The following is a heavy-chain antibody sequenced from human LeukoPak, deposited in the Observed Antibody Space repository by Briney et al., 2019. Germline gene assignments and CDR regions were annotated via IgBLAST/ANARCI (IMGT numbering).Heavy chain of an antibody. Sequence: PGRSLRLSCAASGFTFSSYAMHWVRQAPGKGLEWVAVISYDGSNKYYADSVKGRFTISRDNSKNTLYLQMNSLRAEDTAVYYCARTGSLKSNSYSSGWYLRYWGQGTLVTASS. V-gene: IGHV3-30*04. CDR1: GFTFSSYA. J-gene: IGHJ4*02. CDR2: ISYDGSNK. D-gene: IGHD6-19*01. CDR3: ARTGSLKSNSYSSGWYLRY.